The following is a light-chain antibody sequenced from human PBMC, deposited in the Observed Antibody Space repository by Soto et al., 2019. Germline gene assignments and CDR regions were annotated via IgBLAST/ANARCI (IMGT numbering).Light chain of an antibody. CDR1: QSVSYN. J-gene: IGKJ2*01. CDR2: GAS. V-gene: IGKV3-15*01. Sequence: EIVMTQSPATLSVSPGERVSFSCRTSQSVSYNLAWYQQKPGQAPRLLIYGASNRATGIPARFSGSGSGTEFTLTISSLQSEDFAIYYCQQYNNWPSYTFGQGTKVDIK. CDR3: QQYNNWPSYT.